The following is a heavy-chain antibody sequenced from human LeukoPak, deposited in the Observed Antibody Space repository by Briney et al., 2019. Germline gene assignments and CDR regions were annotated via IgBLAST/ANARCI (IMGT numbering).Heavy chain of an antibody. V-gene: IGHV3-11*06. CDR3: ARATAYSSSWYNY. CDR2: ISSSSSYT. Sequence: GGSLRLSCAASGFTFSDYYMCWIRQAPGKGLEWVSYISSSSSYTNYADSVKGRFTISRDNAKNSLYLQMNSLRAEDTAVYYCARATAYSSSWYNYWGQGTLVTVSS. J-gene: IGHJ4*02. CDR1: GFTFSDYY. D-gene: IGHD6-13*01.